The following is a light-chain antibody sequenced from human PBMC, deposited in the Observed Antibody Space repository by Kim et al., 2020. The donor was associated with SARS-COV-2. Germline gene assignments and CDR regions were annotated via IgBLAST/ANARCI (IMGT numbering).Light chain of an antibody. CDR2: DVT. V-gene: IGLV2-14*03. J-gene: IGLJ1*01. CDR3: SSYTSSSTLV. Sequence: GQSITISCTGTSSDVGGYNYVSWYQQHPGKAPKLMIYDVTNRPSGVSNRFSGSKSGNTASLTISGLQAEDEADYYCSSYTSSSTLVFGTGTKVTVL. CDR1: SSDVGGYNY.